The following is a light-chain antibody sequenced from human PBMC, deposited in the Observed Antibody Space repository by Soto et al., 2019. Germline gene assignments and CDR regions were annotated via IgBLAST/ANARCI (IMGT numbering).Light chain of an antibody. Sequence: SYELTQPPSVSVSPGETARITCGGNNIGLKSVHCYHQKPGQAPVLVMYYDIDRPSGLPARFSGCNTANTATLTITRVEAGDEADYYCQMWESNSDNSVFGGGTKVTVL. CDR3: QMWESNSDNSV. V-gene: IGLV3-21*01. CDR2: YDI. J-gene: IGLJ2*01. CDR1: NIGLKS.